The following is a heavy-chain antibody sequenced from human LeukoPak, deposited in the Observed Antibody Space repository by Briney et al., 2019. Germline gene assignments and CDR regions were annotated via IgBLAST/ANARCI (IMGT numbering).Heavy chain of an antibody. J-gene: IGHJ6*03. CDR1: GYTFTSYG. CDR3: ARDEVVAAPYYYYMDV. V-gene: IGHV1-18*01. D-gene: IGHD2-15*01. Sequence: ASVKVSCKASGYTFTSYGISWVRQAPGQGLEWMGWISAYNGNTNYAQKLQGRVTMTTDTSTSTAYMELRSLRSDDTAVYYCARDEVVAAPYYYYMDVWGKGTTVTVSS. CDR2: ISAYNGNT.